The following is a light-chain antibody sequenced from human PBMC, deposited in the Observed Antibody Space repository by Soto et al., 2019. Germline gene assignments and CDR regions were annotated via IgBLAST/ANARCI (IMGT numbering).Light chain of an antibody. V-gene: IGLV2-14*01. CDR3: SSYTSATTYV. J-gene: IGLJ1*01. Sequence: QSALTQPASVSGSPGQSITISCTGTSSDVGAYNYDSWYQQYPGEAPKVIIYDVSYRPARVSNRFSGSKSGNTASLTISGLQTQDEADYYCSSYTSATTYVFGTGTKLTVL. CDR2: DVS. CDR1: SSDVGAYNY.